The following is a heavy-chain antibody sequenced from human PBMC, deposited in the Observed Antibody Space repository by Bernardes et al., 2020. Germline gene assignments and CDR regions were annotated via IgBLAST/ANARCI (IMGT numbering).Heavy chain of an antibody. CDR1: GFTFSSYG. CDR3: AKDRGLVVYAINGMDV. V-gene: IGHV3-30*18. CDR2: ISYDGSNK. D-gene: IGHD2-8*02. J-gene: IGHJ6*02. Sequence: GGSLRLSCAASGFTFSSYGMHWVRQAPGKGLEWVAVISYDGSNKYYADSVKGRFTISRDNSKNTLYLQMNSLRAEDTAVYYCAKDRGLVVYAINGMDVWGQGTTVTVSS.